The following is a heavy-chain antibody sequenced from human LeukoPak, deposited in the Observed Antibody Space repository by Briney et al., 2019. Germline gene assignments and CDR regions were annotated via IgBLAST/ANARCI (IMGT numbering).Heavy chain of an antibody. CDR3: ARARKATTSTDFSYFYYLDI. CDR1: GNGFGYFD. CDR2: MNPYSGNV. D-gene: IGHD4-11*01. J-gene: IGHJ6*04. Sequence: GASVKVSCKASGNGFGYFDVNWVRQPPGPGLEWMGWMNPYSGNVGYAQKFQGRLTITNDISRGTVYMDLRSLTSEDTALYYCARARKATTSTDFSYFYYLDIWGKGTTVVVSS. V-gene: IGHV1-8*02.